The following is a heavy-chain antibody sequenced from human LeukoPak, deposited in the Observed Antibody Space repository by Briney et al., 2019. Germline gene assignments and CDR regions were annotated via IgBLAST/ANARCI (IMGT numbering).Heavy chain of an antibody. CDR2: ISYDGSNK. Sequence: GRSLRLSCAASGFTFSSYGMHWVRQAPGKGLEWVAVISYDGSNKYYADSVKGRFTISRDNSKNTLYLQMNSLRAEDTAVYYCAKVGATVGDSSGYWRHYFDYWGQGTLVTVSS. CDR1: GFTFSSYG. CDR3: AKVGATVGDSSGYWRHYFDY. V-gene: IGHV3-30*18. J-gene: IGHJ4*02. D-gene: IGHD3-22*01.